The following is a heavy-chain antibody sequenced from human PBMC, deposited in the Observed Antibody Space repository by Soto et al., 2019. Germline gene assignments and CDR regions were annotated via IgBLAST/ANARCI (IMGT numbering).Heavy chain of an antibody. CDR2: IDPKSGGT. CDR1: GPTFIAYY. J-gene: IGHJ4*02. CDR3: ARVSVDVPE. D-gene: IGHD5-12*01. Sequence: QLVQSGAEVKKPGASVRVSCKTSGPTFIAYYIHWVRQAPGQGLEWMGWIDPKSGGTTYEQKFLGRVNMTRDTSINTAYMDLNRLTSDGTAVYDCARVSVDVPEWGQGTLITVSS. V-gene: IGHV1-2*02.